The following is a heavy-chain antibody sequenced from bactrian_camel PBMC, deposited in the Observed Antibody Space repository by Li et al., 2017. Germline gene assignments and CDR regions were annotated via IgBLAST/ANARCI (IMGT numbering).Heavy chain of an antibody. CDR1: GFSFGSYS. Sequence: HVQLVESGGGLVQPGGSLRLSCAASGFSFGSYSMYWVRQAPGKGLEWVSTISGGGTTYHADSVKGRFTISKDNAKNALYLQLNNLEIEDTAMYYCTADFFGYWGQGTQVTVS. CDR2: ISGGGTT. CDR3: TADFFGY. J-gene: IGHJ6*01. V-gene: IGHV3S1*01.